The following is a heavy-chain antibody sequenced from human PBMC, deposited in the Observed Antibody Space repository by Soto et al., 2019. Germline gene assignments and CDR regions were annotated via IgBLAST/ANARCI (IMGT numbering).Heavy chain of an antibody. V-gene: IGHV4-59*01. D-gene: IGHD5-18*01. Sequence: QVQLQESGPGLVKPSETLSLTCTVSGGSISSYYWSWIRQPPGKGLEWIGCIYYSGSTNYNPSLXGXVXIXLDTSKNQFSLKLSSVTAADAAVYYCAGGGVDTAMVTGWFDPWGQGTLVTVSS. CDR1: GGSISSYY. J-gene: IGHJ5*02. CDR3: AGGGVDTAMVTGWFDP. CDR2: IYYSGST.